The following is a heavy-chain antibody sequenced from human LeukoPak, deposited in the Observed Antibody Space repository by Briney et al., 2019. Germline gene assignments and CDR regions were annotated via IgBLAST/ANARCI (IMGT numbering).Heavy chain of an antibody. CDR1: GGSISSSSYY. CDR3: ARHGRIATGAFPH. CDR2: IYYSGST. V-gene: IGHV4-39*01. J-gene: IGHJ4*02. Sequence: SETLSLTCTVSGGSISSSSYYWGWIRQPPGKGLEWIGSIYYSGSTYDNPSLKSRVTISVDTPKNQFSLKLVSVTAADTAVYYRARHGRIATGAFPHWGKGPLVPVSS. D-gene: IGHD6-13*01.